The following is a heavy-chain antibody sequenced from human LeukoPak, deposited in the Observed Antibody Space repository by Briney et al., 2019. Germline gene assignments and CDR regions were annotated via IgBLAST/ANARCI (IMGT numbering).Heavy chain of an antibody. J-gene: IGHJ4*02. D-gene: IGHD3-22*01. CDR2: ISGSGGST. CDR1: GFTFSSYA. Sequence: GGSLRLSCAASGFTFSSYAMSWVRQAPGKGLEWVSAISGSGGSTYYADSVKGRFTISRDNSKNTLYPQMNSLRAEDTAVYYCAKDQYSSILSCYDSSGFGYWGQGTLVTVSS. CDR3: AKDQYSSILSCYDSSGFGY. V-gene: IGHV3-23*01.